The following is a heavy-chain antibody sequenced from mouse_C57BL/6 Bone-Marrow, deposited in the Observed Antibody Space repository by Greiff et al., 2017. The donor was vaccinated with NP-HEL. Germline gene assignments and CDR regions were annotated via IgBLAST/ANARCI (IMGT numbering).Heavy chain of an antibody. D-gene: IGHD1-1*01. CDR1: GFTFSSYG. CDR3: ARHHYYGSSYGY. J-gene: IGHJ2*01. V-gene: IGHV5-6*01. CDR2: ISSGGSYT. Sequence: EVKLMESGGDLVKPGGSLKLSCAASGFTFSSYGMSWVRQTSDKRLEWVATISSGGSYTYYPDSVKGRFTISRDNAKNTLYLQMSSLKSEDTAMYYCARHHYYGSSYGYWGQGTTLTVSS.